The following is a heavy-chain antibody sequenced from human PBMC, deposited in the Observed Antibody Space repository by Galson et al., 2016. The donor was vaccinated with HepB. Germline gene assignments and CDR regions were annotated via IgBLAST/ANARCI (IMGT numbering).Heavy chain of an antibody. J-gene: IGHJ4*02. D-gene: IGHD6-13*01. CDR3: AHRPGAAAPFDY. Sequence: PALVKPTQTLTLTCTFSGFSLSTSRVGVGWIRQPPGKALEWLAVIYWDDDKRYSPSLKSRLTITQDTSKNQVVLTMTNMYPVDTATYFRAHRPGAAAPFDYWGQGTLVCGSA. CDR2: IYWDDDK. V-gene: IGHV2-5*02. CDR1: GFSLSTSRVG.